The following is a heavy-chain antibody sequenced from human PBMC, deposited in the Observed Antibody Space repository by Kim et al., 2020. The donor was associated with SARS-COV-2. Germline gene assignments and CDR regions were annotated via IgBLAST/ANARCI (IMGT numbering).Heavy chain of an antibody. V-gene: IGHV4-59*13. CDR1: GGSISSYY. Sequence: SETLSLTCTVSGGSISSYYWSWIRQPPGKGLEWIGYIYYSGSTNYNPSLKSRVTISVDTSKNQFSLKLSSVTAADTAVYYCSRDRIRAACIVWFDPWGQGTLVTVSS. CDR3: SRDRIRAACIVWFDP. J-gene: IGHJ5*02. D-gene: IGHD6-13*01. CDR2: IYYSGST.